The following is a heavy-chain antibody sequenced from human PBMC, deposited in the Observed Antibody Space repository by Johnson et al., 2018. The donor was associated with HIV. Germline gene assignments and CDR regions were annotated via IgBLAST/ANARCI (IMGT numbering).Heavy chain of an antibody. Sequence: VQLVESGGGVVQPGRSLRLSCAASGFTFSSYDMHWVRQATGKGLEWVAVISYDGSNDAYIDSVKGRFTISRDNSKNTLYLQMNSLRAEDTAVYYCASSSPRDAFDIWGQGTMVTVSS. V-gene: IGHV3-30*03. CDR2: ISYDGSND. CDR3: ASSSPRDAFDI. J-gene: IGHJ3*02. CDR1: GFTFSSYD.